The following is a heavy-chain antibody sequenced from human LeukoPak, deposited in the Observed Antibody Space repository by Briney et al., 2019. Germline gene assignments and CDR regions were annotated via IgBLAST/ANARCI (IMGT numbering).Heavy chain of an antibody. V-gene: IGHV5-51*01. J-gene: IGHJ4*02. CDR3: ARQRSGSYFPDLYDY. CDR2: IYPGDSDT. Sequence: GESLKISCKGSGYSFSSYWIVWVRQMPGKGLEWMGSIYPGDSDTRYSPSFHGQVTISADKSISTAYLQWSSLKASDTAMYYCARQRSGSYFPDLYDYWGQGTLVTVSS. D-gene: IGHD1-26*01. CDR1: GYSFSSYW.